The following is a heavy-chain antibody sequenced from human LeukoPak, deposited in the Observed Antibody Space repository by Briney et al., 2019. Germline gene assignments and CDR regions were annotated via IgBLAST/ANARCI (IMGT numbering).Heavy chain of an antibody. CDR1: GGSISSGDYY. Sequence: PSEPLSLTCTVSGGSISSGDYYWSWIRQPPGKGLEWIGYIYYSGSTYYNPSLKSRVTISVDTSKNQFSLKLSSVTAADTAVYYCARGRGWQLLWDGYYFDYWGQGTLVTVSS. D-gene: IGHD2-15*01. V-gene: IGHV4-30-4*01. CDR2: IYYSGST. CDR3: ARGRGWQLLWDGYYFDY. J-gene: IGHJ4*02.